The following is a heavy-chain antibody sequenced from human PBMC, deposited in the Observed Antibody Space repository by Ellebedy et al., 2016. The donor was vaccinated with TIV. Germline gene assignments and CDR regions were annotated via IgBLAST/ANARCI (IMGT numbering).Heavy chain of an antibody. D-gene: IGHD3-22*01. Sequence: GESLKISCASSGFTFSSYWMTWVRQAPGKGLEWVSGIIAGGGSTYYADSVKGRFTISRDNSKNTLYLQMNSLRAEDTAVYYCAKGLFPDYYDISGDAFDIWGQGTMVTVSS. V-gene: IGHV3-23*01. J-gene: IGHJ3*02. CDR3: AKGLFPDYYDISGDAFDI. CDR2: IIAGGGST. CDR1: GFTFSSYW.